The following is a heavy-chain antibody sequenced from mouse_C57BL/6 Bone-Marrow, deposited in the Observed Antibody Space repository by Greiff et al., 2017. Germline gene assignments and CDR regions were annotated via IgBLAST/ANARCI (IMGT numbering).Heavy chain of an antibody. J-gene: IGHJ1*03. D-gene: IGHD1-1*01. CDR1: GYTFTSYW. Sequence: VQLQQPGAELVKPGASVKMSCKASGYTFTSYWITWVKQRPGQGLAWIGDIYPGSGSTNYNEKFKSKATLTVDTSSSTAYLQLSSLTSEDSAVYYCARRGAYYYGSSYFWYFDVWGTGTTVTVSS. V-gene: IGHV1-55*01. CDR2: IYPGSGST. CDR3: ARRGAYYYGSSYFWYFDV.